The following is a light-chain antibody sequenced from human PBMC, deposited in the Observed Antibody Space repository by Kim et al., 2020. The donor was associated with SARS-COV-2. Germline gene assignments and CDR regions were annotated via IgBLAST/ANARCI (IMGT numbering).Light chain of an antibody. CDR2: KVS. CDR3: MQGTHWLT. Sequence: DVVMTQSPLSLPVTLGQPASISCRSSQSLVYSDGNTYLNWFQQRPGQSPRRLIYKVSNRDSGVPDRFSGSESGTDFTLKISRVEAEDVGVYYCMQGTHWLTFGGGTKVDIK. CDR1: QSLVYSDGNTY. J-gene: IGKJ4*01. V-gene: IGKV2-30*01.